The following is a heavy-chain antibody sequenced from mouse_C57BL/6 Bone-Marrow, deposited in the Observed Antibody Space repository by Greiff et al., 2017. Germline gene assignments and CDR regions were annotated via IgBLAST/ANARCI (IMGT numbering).Heavy chain of an antibody. CDR2: FYPGSGSI. CDR1: GYTFTEYT. CDR3: AGRPIYDGYYDRIWYAMDY. J-gene: IGHJ4*01. Sequence: VQLQQSGAELVKPGASVKLSCKASGYTFTEYTIHWVKQRSGQGLEWIGWFYPGSGSIKYNEKFKDKATLTADKSSSTVYMELSRLTSEDSAVYVCAGRPIYDGYYDRIWYAMDYWGQGTSVTVSS. D-gene: IGHD2-3*01. V-gene: IGHV1-62-2*01.